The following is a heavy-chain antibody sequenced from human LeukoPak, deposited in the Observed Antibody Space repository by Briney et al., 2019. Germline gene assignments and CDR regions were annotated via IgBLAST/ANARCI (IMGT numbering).Heavy chain of an antibody. CDR2: IYPVDSDT. CDR3: ARLPKFDSSGPYSRTIDD. V-gene: IGHV5-51*01. CDR1: GYTFSSYW. J-gene: IGHJ4*02. D-gene: IGHD3-22*01. Sequence: GESLKISCKGSGYTFSSYWSGWVRQMPGKGLEWMGIIYPVDSDTRYSPSFQGQVTISADKSISTAYLQWSSLEASDTAMYFCARLPKFDSSGPYSRTIDDRVEATLVTVSS.